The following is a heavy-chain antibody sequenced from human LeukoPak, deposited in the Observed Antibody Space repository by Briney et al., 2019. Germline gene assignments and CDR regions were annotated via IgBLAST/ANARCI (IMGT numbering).Heavy chain of an antibody. CDR3: ARTLDYGDYRSDY. CDR1: GGSFSGYY. CDR2: INHSGST. Sequence: NPSETLSLTCAVYGGSFSGYYWSWIRQPPGKGLEWIGEINHSGSTNYNPSLKSRVTISVDTSKNQFSLKLSSVTAADTAVYYCARTLDYGDYRSDYWGQGTLVTVSP. D-gene: IGHD4-17*01. J-gene: IGHJ4*02. V-gene: IGHV4-34*01.